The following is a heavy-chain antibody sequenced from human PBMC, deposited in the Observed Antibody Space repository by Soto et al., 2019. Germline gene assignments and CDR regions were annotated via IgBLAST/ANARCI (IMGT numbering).Heavy chain of an antibody. Sequence: QVQLQQWGAGLLKPSETQSLTCAVYGGSFSGYYWSWIRQPPGKGLEWIGEINHSGSTNYNPSLKSQVTISVDTSKNQFSLKLSSVTAADTAVYYCARGRWLRSAFDYWGQGTLVTVSS. D-gene: IGHD5-12*01. V-gene: IGHV4-34*01. CDR1: GGSFSGYY. CDR3: ARGRWLRSAFDY. CDR2: INHSGST. J-gene: IGHJ4*02.